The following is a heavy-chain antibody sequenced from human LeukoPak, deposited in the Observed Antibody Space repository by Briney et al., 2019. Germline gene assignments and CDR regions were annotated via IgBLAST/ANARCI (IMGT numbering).Heavy chain of an antibody. CDR1: GFTFSSYG. CDR3: AKENEQQPSPRATYGLDV. Sequence: GGSLRLSCAASGFTFSSYGMSWVRQAPGKGLEWVSAISGSGVYTYYLDSAKGRFTISRDNAKNTIYLQMNSLRAEDTAVYYCAKENEQQPSPRATYGLDVWGQGTTVTVSS. V-gene: IGHV3-23*01. CDR2: ISGSGVYT. D-gene: IGHD6-13*01. J-gene: IGHJ6*02.